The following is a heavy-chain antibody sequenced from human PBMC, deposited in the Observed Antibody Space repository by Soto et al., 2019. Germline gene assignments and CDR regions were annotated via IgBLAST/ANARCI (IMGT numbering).Heavy chain of an antibody. Sequence: ASVKVSCKASGYTFTSYGISWVRQAPGQGLEWMGWISAYNGNTNYAQKLQGRVTMTTDTSTSTAYMELRSLRSDDTAVYYCARALDPSYYYYGMDVWGQGTTVTVSS. CDR1: GYTFTSYG. J-gene: IGHJ6*02. D-gene: IGHD3-9*01. CDR2: ISAYNGNT. CDR3: ARALDPSYYYYGMDV. V-gene: IGHV1-18*04.